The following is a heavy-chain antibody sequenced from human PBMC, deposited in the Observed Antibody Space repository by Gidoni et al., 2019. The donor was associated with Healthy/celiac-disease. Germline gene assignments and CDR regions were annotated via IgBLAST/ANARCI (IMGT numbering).Heavy chain of an antibody. J-gene: IGHJ4*02. D-gene: IGHD3-22*01. CDR2: IYYSGST. CDR1: GGSISSSSYY. Sequence: QLQLQESGPGLVKPSETLSLTCTVSGGSISSSSYYWGWIRQPPGKGLEWIGSIYYSGSTYYNPSLKSRVTISVDTSKNQFSLKLSSVTAADTAVYYCARLGDSGSYFDYWGQGTLVTVSS. CDR3: ARLGDSGSYFDY. V-gene: IGHV4-39*01.